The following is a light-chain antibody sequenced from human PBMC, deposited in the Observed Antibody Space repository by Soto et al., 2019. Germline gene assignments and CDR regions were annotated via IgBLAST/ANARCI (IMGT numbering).Light chain of an antibody. CDR3: QQYDNLPFT. CDR1: HDITNS. V-gene: IGKV1-33*01. J-gene: IGKJ3*01. Sequence: DIQMTQSPSSLSASLGDRVTITCQASHDITNSLSWYQQKPGKAPKLLIYGASNLETGVPARFSASGSGTDFTFAISSLQPQDIATYYCQQYDNLPFTFGPGTKGDSK. CDR2: GAS.